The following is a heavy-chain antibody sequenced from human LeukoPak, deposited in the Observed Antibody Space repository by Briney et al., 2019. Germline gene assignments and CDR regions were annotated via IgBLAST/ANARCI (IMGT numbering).Heavy chain of an antibody. V-gene: IGHV4-30-4*08. CDR2: IYYSGST. CDR3: ARQTGQYYYDSSGYYYP. D-gene: IGHD3-22*01. CDR1: GGSISSGDYY. J-gene: IGHJ5*02. Sequence: SETLSLTCTVSGGSISSGDYYWSWIRQPPGKGLEWIGYIYYSGSTYYNPSLKSRVTISVDTSKNQFSLKLSSVTAADTAVYYCARQTGQYYYDSSGYYYPWGQGTLVTVSS.